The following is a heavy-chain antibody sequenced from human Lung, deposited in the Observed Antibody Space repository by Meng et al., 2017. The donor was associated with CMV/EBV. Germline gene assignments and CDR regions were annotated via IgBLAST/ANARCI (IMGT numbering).Heavy chain of an antibody. CDR2: ISSSGSIT. CDR3: ARDSSAVHNWLDS. V-gene: IGHV3-11*04. CDR1: GFTFSDYY. D-gene: IGHD1-26*01. Sequence: VYGFTFSDYYMTWIRQAPGKGLEWVSYISSSGSITKYLDSLKGRFTISRDNAKNSLFLQMNSLTVEDTAVYYCARDSSAVHNWLDSWGQGTLVTVSS. J-gene: IGHJ5*01.